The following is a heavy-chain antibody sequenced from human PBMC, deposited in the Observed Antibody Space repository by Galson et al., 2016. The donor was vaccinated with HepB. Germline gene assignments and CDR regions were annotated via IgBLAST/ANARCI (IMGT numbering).Heavy chain of an antibody. J-gene: IGHJ4*02. Sequence: QSGAEVTKPGESLKISCRGSGTSFTTYWIGWVRQMPGKGLEWMGIIYPDDSDTTYSPSFQGQVTISADKSITTAYLQWSSLQASDTAMYYCARLVASPEFEWYFGSWGQGTLVTVSS. CDR2: IYPDDSDT. CDR1: GTSFTTYW. V-gene: IGHV5-51*01. D-gene: IGHD6-13*01. CDR3: ARLVASPEFEWYFGS.